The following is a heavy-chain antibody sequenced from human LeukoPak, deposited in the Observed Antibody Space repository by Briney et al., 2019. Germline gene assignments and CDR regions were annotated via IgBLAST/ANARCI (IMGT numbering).Heavy chain of an antibody. CDR3: ARAVGPRGGNWFDP. D-gene: IGHD1-26*01. J-gene: IGHJ5*02. Sequence: ASVKVSCKASGYTFTSYFMHWVRQAPGQGLEWMGVVNPSSGSTNYSQKFQGRVTMTRDTSTSTVYMDLGSLRSDDTAVYYCARAVGPRGGNWFDPWGQGTLVTVSS. V-gene: IGHV1-46*01. CDR2: VNPSSGST. CDR1: GYTFTSYF.